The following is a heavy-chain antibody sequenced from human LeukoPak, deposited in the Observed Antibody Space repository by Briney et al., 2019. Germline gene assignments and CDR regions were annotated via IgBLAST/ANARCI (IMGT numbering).Heavy chain of an antibody. Sequence: GGSLRLSCAASGFTFSSYWMSWVRQAPGKGLEWVANIKQDGSEKSYVDSVKGRFTISRDNAKTSLYLQMNSLSAEDTAVYYCARDLRVSFGVVKTTLDYWGQGTLVTVSS. CDR1: GFTFSSYW. CDR2: IKQDGSEK. V-gene: IGHV3-7*01. CDR3: ARDLRVSFGVVKTTLDY. J-gene: IGHJ4*02. D-gene: IGHD3-3*01.